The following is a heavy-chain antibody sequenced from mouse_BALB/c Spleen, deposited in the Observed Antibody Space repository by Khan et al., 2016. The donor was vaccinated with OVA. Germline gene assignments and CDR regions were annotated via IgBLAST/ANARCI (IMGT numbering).Heavy chain of an antibody. Sequence: QIQLVQSRAELARPGASVKMSCKASGYTFTSYTIHWVRQRPGQAPEWIGHINPSNDYTNYNQNFKDKATLIVDKSSTTAYMQLSSLTSEDSAVYYCVRKGSYHRSDGWFAYWGQGTLVTVSA. CDR1: GYTFTSYT. CDR2: INPSNDYT. D-gene: IGHD2-14*01. V-gene: IGHV1-4*01. CDR3: VRKGSYHRSDGWFAY. J-gene: IGHJ3*01.